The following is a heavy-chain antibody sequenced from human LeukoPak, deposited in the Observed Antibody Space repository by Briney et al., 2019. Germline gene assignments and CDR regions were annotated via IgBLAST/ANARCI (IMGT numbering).Heavy chain of an antibody. CDR2: INHSGST. J-gene: IGHJ3*02. CDR3: AKSNGYGSVDI. CDR1: GGSFSGYY. Sequence: PSETLSLTCAVYGGSFSGYYWSWIRQPPGKGLDWIGKINHSGSTNCNPSLKSRVTISVDTSKNQFSLKLSSVTAADTAVYYCAKSNGYGSVDIWGQGTMVTVSS. D-gene: IGHD3-10*01. V-gene: IGHV4-34*01.